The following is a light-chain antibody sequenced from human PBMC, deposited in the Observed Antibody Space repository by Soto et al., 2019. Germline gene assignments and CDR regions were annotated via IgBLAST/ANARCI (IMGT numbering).Light chain of an antibody. CDR3: EAGDASLNFLL. J-gene: IGLJ7*02. Sequence: QSVLTQPPSASGTPGQRVTISCSGSSSNIGTNTVNWYQHLPGSAPKLLIYSNNQRPSGVPDRFSGSKSGTSASLAISGPQSDVGADYYCEAGDASLNFLLFGGGTKLPAL. CDR1: SSNIGTNT. CDR2: SNN. V-gene: IGLV1-44*01.